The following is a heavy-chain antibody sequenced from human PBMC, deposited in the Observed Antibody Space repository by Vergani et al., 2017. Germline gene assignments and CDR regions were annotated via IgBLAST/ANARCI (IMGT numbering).Heavy chain of an antibody. D-gene: IGHD1-14*01. CDR2: MYHSGTT. CDR1: GGSFSAYY. Sequence: QVQLQQWGTGLLKPSETLSLTCGVYGGSFSAYYWSWIRQPPGKGLEWIGSMYHSGTTYYNPSLKSRATLSVDTSKNQISLQVTSVTAADTAVYYCARHQIGRYTEYWGQGILVTVSS. CDR3: ARHQIGRYTEY. J-gene: IGHJ4*02. V-gene: IGHV4-34*01.